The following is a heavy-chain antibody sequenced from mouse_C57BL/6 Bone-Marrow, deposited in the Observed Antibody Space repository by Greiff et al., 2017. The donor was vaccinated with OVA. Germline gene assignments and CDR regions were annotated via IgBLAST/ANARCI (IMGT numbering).Heavy chain of an antibody. Sequence: VQLQQPGAELVKPGASVKMSCKASGYTFTSYWITWVKQRPGQGLEWIGDIYPGSGSTNYNEKFKSKATLTVDTSSSTAYMQLSSLTSEDSAVYYCARWGVRRFYFDYWGQGTTLTVSS. D-gene: IGHD2-14*01. V-gene: IGHV1-55*01. J-gene: IGHJ2*01. CDR1: GYTFTSYW. CDR2: IYPGSGST. CDR3: ARWGVRRFYFDY.